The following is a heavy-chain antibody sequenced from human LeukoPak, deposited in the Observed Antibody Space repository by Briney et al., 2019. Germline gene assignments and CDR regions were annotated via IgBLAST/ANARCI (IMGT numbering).Heavy chain of an antibody. V-gene: IGHV3-30-3*01. Sequence: PGGSLRLSCAASGFTFSSYAMHWVRQAPGKGLEWVAVISYDGSNKYYEESVKGRFTISRDNSKNTLYLQMNSLRAEDTAVYYCARDGFVEGTVLLWFGELSNQPNSFSLHYYYYGMDVWGQGTTVTVSS. CDR2: ISYDGSNK. CDR1: GFTFSSYA. CDR3: ARDGFVEGTVLLWFGELSNQPNSFSLHYYYYGMDV. J-gene: IGHJ6*02. D-gene: IGHD3-10*01.